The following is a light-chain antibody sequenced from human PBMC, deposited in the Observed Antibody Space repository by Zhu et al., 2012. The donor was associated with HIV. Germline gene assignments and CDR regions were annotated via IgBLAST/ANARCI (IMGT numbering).Light chain of an antibody. CDR1: EVVNSNY. CDR2: GAS. V-gene: IGKV3-20*01. J-gene: IGKJ1*01. CDR3: QQFGSSPPT. Sequence: EIVLTQSPGTLSLSPGERATLSCRTSEVVNSNYLAWYQHKPGQAPRPVIYGASTRAAGIPDRFSGSGSGTDFTLTISRLEPEDFALYFCQQFGSSPPTFGQGTKVE.